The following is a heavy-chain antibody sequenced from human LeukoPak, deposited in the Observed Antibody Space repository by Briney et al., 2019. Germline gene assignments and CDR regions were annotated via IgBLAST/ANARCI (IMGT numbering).Heavy chain of an antibody. J-gene: IGHJ4*02. D-gene: IGHD2-2*01. V-gene: IGHV4-61*01. CDR3: ARLYCTRTSCHLDF. Sequence: SETLSLTCTVPGGSVNSVSYYWSWIRQPPGKGLEWIGYIYYSGSTNYNPSLKSRVTISLDTSKNQFSLKLNSVTAADTAVYYCARLYCTRTSCHLDFWGQGTLVTVSS. CDR1: GGSVNSVSYY. CDR2: IYYSGST.